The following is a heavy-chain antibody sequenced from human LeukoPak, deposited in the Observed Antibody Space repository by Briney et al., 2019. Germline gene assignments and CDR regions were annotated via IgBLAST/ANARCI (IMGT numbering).Heavy chain of an antibody. V-gene: IGHV3-30*04. CDR2: ISYDGSTK. CDR3: ARVGGVTPFFYFDF. J-gene: IGHJ4*02. Sequence: GRSLRLSCAASGFTFSSSAMHCVRQAPGKGLEWVAFISYDGSTKYYADSVKGRFTISRDNSKNTLYLQMNSLRVEDTAVYYCARVGGVTPFFYFDFWGQGSLVTVSS. D-gene: IGHD2-21*02. CDR1: GFTFSSSA.